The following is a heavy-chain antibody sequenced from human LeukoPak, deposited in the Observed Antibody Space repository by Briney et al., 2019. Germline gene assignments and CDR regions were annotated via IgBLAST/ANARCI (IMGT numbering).Heavy chain of an antibody. CDR1: GYTFTSYA. Sequence: ASVTVSCKASGYTFTSYAMHWVRQAPGRRLEWMGWINAGNGNTKYSQEFQGRVTIIRDTSASTAYMELSSLRSEDLAVYYCARNRGYCSGGSCTLAAFDIWGQGTMVTVSS. D-gene: IGHD2-15*01. V-gene: IGHV1-3*03. J-gene: IGHJ3*02. CDR3: ARNRGYCSGGSCTLAAFDI. CDR2: INAGNGNT.